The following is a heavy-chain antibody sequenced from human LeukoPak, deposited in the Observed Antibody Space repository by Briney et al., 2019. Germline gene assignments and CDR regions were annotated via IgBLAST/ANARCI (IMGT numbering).Heavy chain of an antibody. J-gene: IGHJ3*02. CDR1: GGSFSGYY. Sequence: SETLSLTCVVYGGSFSGYYWSWIRQPPGKGLEWIGEINHSGSTNYNPSLKSRVTISVDTPKNQFSLKLSSVTAADTAVYYCARIIDLTYYDILTGSSDAFDIWGQGTMVTVSS. CDR2: INHSGST. D-gene: IGHD3-9*01. CDR3: ARIIDLTYYDILTGSSDAFDI. V-gene: IGHV4-34*01.